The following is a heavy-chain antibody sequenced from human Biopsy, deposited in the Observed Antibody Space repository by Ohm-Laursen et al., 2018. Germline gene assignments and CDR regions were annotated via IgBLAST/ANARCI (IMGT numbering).Heavy chain of an antibody. CDR1: GGTFSNYG. CDR2: NIPILGTG. J-gene: IGHJ1*01. CDR3: ATKLTGYFHH. V-gene: IGHV1-69*06. D-gene: IGHD3-9*01. Sequence: SVNVSCKVPGGTFSNYGVNWVRQAPGQGLEWLGGNIPILGTGNHAQKFQDRVTVAADTSTSTATMELRSLRSDDTAVYYCATKLTGYFHHWGQGTLVIVSS.